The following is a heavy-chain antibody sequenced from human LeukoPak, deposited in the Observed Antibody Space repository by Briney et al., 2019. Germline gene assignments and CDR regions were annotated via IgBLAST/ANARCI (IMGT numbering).Heavy chain of an antibody. D-gene: IGHD3-10*01. J-gene: IGHJ4*02. CDR1: GFTFNSYA. V-gene: IGHV3-23*01. CDR2: ISSSGGST. CDR3: ANHGCWPRFDY. Sequence: GGSLRLSCAASGFTFNSYAMSWVRRAPGKGLEWVSTISSSGGSTYYADSVKGRFTISRDNSKNTLYLQMNSLRAEDAVLYYCANHGCWPRFDYWGQGTLVTVSS.